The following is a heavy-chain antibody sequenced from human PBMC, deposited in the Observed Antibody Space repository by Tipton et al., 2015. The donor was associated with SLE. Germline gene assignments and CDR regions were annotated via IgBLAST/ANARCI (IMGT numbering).Heavy chain of an antibody. CDR2: IFYGGHT. CDR1: GGSITSHS. D-gene: IGHD5/OR15-5a*01. J-gene: IGHJ5*01. CDR3: ARGDSVPTLFDS. Sequence: TLSLTCTVSGGSITSHSWSWIRQPPGKGLEWIGYIFYGGHTDYNPSLESRVSISMNTSQNQFSLRLTSVTAADTAVYFCARGDSVPTLFDSWGQGALVTVSS. V-gene: IGHV4-59*11.